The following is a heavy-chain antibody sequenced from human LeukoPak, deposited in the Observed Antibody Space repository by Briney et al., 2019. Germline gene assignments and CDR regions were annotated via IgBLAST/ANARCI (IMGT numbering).Heavy chain of an antibody. CDR2: ISGSGGNT. J-gene: IGHJ4*02. CDR3: GGYYYWHIDY. D-gene: IGHD3-3*01. Sequence: GGSLRLSCAASGFTFSSYAMTWVRQAPGKGLEWVSSISGSGGNTYYSDSVKGRFTISRDNSKSTLYLQMNSLRAEDTAVYYCGGYYYWHIDYWGQGTLVTVSS. V-gene: IGHV3-23*01. CDR1: GFTFSSYA.